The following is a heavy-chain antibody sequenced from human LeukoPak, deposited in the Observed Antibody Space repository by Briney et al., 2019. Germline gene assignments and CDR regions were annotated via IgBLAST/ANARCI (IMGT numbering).Heavy chain of an antibody. CDR1: GGPVSIYY. V-gene: IGHV4-4*09. D-gene: IGHD2-2*01. CDR3: ARRHQLGPGYYYMDV. CDR2: IYTSGST. J-gene: IGHJ6*03. Sequence: KSSETLSLTCTVSGGPVSIYYWIWIRQPPGRGLEGIGYIYTSGSTNYNPSLKSRVTISVATSKNQFSLKLSSVTAADTAVYYCARRHQLGPGYYYMDVWGKGTTVTVSS.